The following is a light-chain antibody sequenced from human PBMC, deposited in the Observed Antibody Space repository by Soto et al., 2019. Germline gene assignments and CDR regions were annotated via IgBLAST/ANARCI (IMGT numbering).Light chain of an antibody. CDR2: YDR. V-gene: IGLV3-21*04. CDR3: QVWDSGSGHRV. J-gene: IGLJ2*01. CDR1: NIGSRS. Sequence: SYELTHPPSVSVAPGRTATITCWGNNIGSRSVHWYQQMSGQAPLLVIYYDRDRPSGIPERFSGSNSGNTATLTINRVEAGDEADYYCQVWDSGSGHRVFGGGTKLTVL.